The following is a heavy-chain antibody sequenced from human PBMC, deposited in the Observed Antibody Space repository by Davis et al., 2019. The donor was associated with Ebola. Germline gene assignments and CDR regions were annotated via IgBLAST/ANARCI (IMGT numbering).Heavy chain of an antibody. J-gene: IGHJ6*04. CDR1: GFTFGSYA. Sequence: GESLKISCVASGFTFGSYAMSWVRQVPGKGLEWVSGISVGGGPTLYADFVKGRFTISRDNSKSTLYLQMNRLRADDTAVYYCAKSGLSFGVVKYHYGMDVWGKGTTVTVSS. D-gene: IGHD3-3*01. CDR3: AKSGLSFGVVKYHYGMDV. CDR2: ISVGGGPT. V-gene: IGHV3-23*01.